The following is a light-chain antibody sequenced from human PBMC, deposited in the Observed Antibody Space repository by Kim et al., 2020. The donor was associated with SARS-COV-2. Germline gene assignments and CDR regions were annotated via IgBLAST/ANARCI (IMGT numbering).Light chain of an antibody. V-gene: IGKV3-11*01. CDR3: QQRNDWPPS. CDR1: RPIDTY. CDR2: DAS. J-gene: IGKJ5*01. Sequence: VVLTQSPATLSLSPGERATLSCRASRPIDTYLTWYQHKPGLAPRLLIYDASKRATGIPARFSGSGSGTDFTLTISSLDPEDSALYYCQQRNDWPPSFGRGTRLEIK.